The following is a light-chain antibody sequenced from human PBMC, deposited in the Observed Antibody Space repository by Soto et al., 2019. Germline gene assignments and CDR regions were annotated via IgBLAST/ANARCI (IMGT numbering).Light chain of an antibody. J-gene: IGLJ2*01. V-gene: IGLV2-14*03. CDR1: SSDVGRYNF. CDR2: DVN. Sequence: QSALTQPASVSGSPGQSITISCTGTSSDVGRYNFVSWYQHHPGKAPKLMIYDVNNRPSGVSNRFSGSKSGNTASLTISGLQAEDEADYYCSPYASNGDVLFGGGTKVTVL. CDR3: SPYASNGDVL.